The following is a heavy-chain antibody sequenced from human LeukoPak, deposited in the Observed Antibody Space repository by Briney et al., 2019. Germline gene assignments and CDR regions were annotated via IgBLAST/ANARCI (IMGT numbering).Heavy chain of an antibody. CDR2: IRYDGSNE. CDR3: AKSINDYVWGDYYS. CDR1: GFTFSTFG. Sequence: PGGSLRLSCTGSGFTFSTFGMHWVRQAPGMGPEWVAFIRYDGSNEYYGDSVKGRFTISRDNSKNTLYLQMNSLRAEDTAVYYCAKSINDYVWGDYYSWGQGTLVTVSS. V-gene: IGHV3-30*02. J-gene: IGHJ4*02. D-gene: IGHD3-16*01.